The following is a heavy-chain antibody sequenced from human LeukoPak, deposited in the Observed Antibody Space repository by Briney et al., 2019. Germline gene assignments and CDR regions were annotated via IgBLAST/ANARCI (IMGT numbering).Heavy chain of an antibody. CDR2: IYYSGST. Sequence: SETLSLTCTVSGGSISSGDYYWSWIRQPPGKGLEWIGYIYYSGSTYYNPSLKSRVTISVDTSKNQFSLKLSSVTAADTAVYYCARAGYSSSWYNWFDPWGQGTLVTVSS. J-gene: IGHJ5*02. CDR1: GGSISSGDYY. CDR3: ARAGYSSSWYNWFDP. D-gene: IGHD6-13*01. V-gene: IGHV4-30-4*01.